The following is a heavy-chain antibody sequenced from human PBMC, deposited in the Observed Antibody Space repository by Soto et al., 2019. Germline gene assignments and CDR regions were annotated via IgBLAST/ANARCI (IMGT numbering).Heavy chain of an antibody. Sequence: PGGSLRLSCAASGFTFSDYYMSWIRQAPGKGLEWVSYISSSGSTIYYADSVKGRFTISRDNAKNSLYLQMNSLRAEDTAVYYCATLGPRITIFGVVRFDYWGQGTLVTVSS. CDR3: ATLGPRITIFGVVRFDY. CDR1: GFTFSDYY. V-gene: IGHV3-11*01. J-gene: IGHJ4*02. D-gene: IGHD3-3*01. CDR2: ISSSGSTI.